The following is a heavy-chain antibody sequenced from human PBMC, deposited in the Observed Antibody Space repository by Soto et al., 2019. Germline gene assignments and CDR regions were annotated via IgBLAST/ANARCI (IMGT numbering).Heavy chain of an antibody. Sequence: PGGSLRLSCAASQFTFSSYAMNWVRQAPGKGLEWVSYISTSSSTIYYADSVKGRFTISRDNAKNSLYLQMNSLRDEDTAVYYCARDYRGTYYYYYGMDVWGQGTTVTVSS. CDR3: ARDYRGTYYYYYGMDV. V-gene: IGHV3-48*02. CDR2: ISTSSSTI. CDR1: QFTFSSYA. D-gene: IGHD1-26*01. J-gene: IGHJ6*02.